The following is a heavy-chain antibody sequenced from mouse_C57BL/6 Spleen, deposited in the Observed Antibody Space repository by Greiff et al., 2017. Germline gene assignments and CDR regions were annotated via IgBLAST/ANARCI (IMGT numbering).Heavy chain of an antibody. J-gene: IGHJ2*01. CDR1: GYTFTSYG. Sequence: VQLQESGAELARPGASVKLSCKASGYTFTSYGISWVKQRPGQGLEWIGEIYPRSGNTYYNEKFKGKATLTADKSSSTAYMELRSLTSEDSAVYFCARSGYGSSDYFDYWGQGTTLTVSS. CDR2: IYPRSGNT. CDR3: ARSGYGSSDYFDY. D-gene: IGHD1-1*01. V-gene: IGHV1-81*01.